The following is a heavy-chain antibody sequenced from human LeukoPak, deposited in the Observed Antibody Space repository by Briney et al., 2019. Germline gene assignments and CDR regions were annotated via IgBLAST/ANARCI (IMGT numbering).Heavy chain of an antibody. V-gene: IGHV4-30-2*01. CDR2: IYHSGST. Sequence: ASETLSLTCAVSGGSISSGGYSWSWIRQPPGKGLEWIGYIYHSGSTYYNPSLKSRVTISVDRSKNQFSLKLSSVTAADTAVYYCARAQMATISRSLSWFDPWGQGTLVTVSS. D-gene: IGHD5-24*01. CDR1: GGSISSGGYS. CDR3: ARAQMATISRSLSWFDP. J-gene: IGHJ5*02.